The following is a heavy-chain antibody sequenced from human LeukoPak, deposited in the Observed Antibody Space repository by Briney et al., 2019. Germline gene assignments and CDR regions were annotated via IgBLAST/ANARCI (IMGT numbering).Heavy chain of an antibody. CDR3: ARGDWLDY. CDR2: ISTYNGNT. V-gene: IGHV1-18*01. CDR1: GGTVSSYA. J-gene: IGHJ4*02. D-gene: IGHD3/OR15-3a*01. Sequence: GASVKVSCKASGGTVSSYAISWVRQAPGQGLEWMGWISTYNGNTNYAQKLQGRVTTTTDTSTSTAYMEVRSLRSDDTAVYYCARGDWLDYWGQGTLVTVSS.